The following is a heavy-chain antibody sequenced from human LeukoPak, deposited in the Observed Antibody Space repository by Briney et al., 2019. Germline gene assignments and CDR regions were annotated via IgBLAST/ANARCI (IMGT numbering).Heavy chain of an antibody. J-gene: IGHJ4*02. Sequence: SETLSLTCTVSGDSIRNYYWTWIRQPPGKGLEWIGYIYNSGSTEYNPSLKSRVTISVDTSKNQLSLKLNSVTAADTAVYYCAGGGDSGGYYYPMFDYWGQGTLVTVSS. CDR3: AGGGDSGGYYYPMFDY. CDR2: IYNSGST. D-gene: IGHD3-22*01. CDR1: GDSIRNYY. V-gene: IGHV4-59*01.